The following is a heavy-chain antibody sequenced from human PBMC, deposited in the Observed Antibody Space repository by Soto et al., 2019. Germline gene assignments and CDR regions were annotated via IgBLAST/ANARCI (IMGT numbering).Heavy chain of an antibody. CDR3: ASRHSSPYFDY. Sequence: SETLSLTCTVTGGSITSGGYYWSWLRQRPGKGLEWIGSIYHSGTSYYNPSLKSRVTISVDTSKNQFSLKLNSVTAADTAVYYCASRHSSPYFDYWGQGTLVTVSS. J-gene: IGHJ4*02. D-gene: IGHD6-13*01. CDR2: IYHSGTS. CDR1: GGSITSGGYY. V-gene: IGHV4-30-4*01.